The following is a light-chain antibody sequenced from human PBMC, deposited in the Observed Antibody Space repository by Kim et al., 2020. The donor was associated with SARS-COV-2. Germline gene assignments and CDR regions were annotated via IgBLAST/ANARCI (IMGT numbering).Light chain of an antibody. CDR3: AAWDDSLKGSV. V-gene: IGLV1-44*01. Sequence: GQTVTISSSGNIPNIRHNVVNWHQQLPGTAPKLLMYSNDYRPSGVPDRFSGSKSGTSASLAISGLQSEDEADYYCAAWDDSLKGSVFGGGTQLTVL. CDR2: SND. CDR1: IPNIRHNV. J-gene: IGLJ3*02.